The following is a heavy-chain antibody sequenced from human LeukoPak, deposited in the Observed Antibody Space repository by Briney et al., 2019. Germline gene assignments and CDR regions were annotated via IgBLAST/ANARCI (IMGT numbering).Heavy chain of an antibody. Sequence: GGSLRLSCAASGFTFSSYSMNWVRQAPGKGLEWVSSISSSSSYIYYADSVKGRFTISRDNAKNSLYLQMNSLRAEDTAVYYCARGGYYYDGSGYYYHWGQGTLVTVSS. V-gene: IGHV3-21*01. J-gene: IGHJ5*02. CDR3: ARGGYYYDGSGYYYH. D-gene: IGHD3-22*01. CDR2: ISSSSSYI. CDR1: GFTFSSYS.